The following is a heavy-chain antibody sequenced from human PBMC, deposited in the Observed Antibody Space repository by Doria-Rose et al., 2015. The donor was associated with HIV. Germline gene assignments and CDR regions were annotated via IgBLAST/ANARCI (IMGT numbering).Heavy chain of an antibody. CDR1: GVSLSSPGMG. V-gene: IGHV2-26*01. CDR3: ARIKSSRWYHKYYFDF. CDR2: LFSDDDR. Sequence: QVTLKESGPVLVKPTETLTLTCTVSGVSLSSPGMGVSWIRQPPGKALEWLAKLFSDDDRSYNASLKSRLTISRGTSRSQVVLTMTDMDPVDTATYYCARIKSSRWYHKYYFDFWGQGALVIVSA. D-gene: IGHD6-13*01. J-gene: IGHJ4*02.